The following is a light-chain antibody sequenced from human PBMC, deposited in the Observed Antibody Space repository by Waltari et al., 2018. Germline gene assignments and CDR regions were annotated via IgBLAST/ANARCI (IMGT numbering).Light chain of an antibody. CDR2: RNN. Sequence: QSVLTQSPSASGTPGQRVTISCSGSNSNIGSNFVYWYQQLPGQAPKLLIYRNNQRPYVVPDRCSGSGSGASASLAISGLRSEDEADDYCAAWDDSLSGSWLFGGGTKLTVL. CDR3: AAWDDSLSGSWL. J-gene: IGLJ3*02. V-gene: IGLV1-47*01. CDR1: NSNIGSNF.